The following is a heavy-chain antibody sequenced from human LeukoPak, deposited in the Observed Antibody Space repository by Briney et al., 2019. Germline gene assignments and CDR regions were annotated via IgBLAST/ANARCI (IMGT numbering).Heavy chain of an antibody. CDR3: ARARWAYGYGMDV. CDR1: GGSVSSGTYY. V-gene: IGHV4-61*10. D-gene: IGHD4-23*01. Sequence: SQTLSLTCTVSGGSVSSGTYYWSWIRQPAGKGLEWIGYFYYSGSTNYNPSLKSRVTISVDTSKNQFSLKLSSVTAADTAVYYCARARWAYGYGMDVWGQGTTVTVSS. J-gene: IGHJ6*02. CDR2: FYYSGST.